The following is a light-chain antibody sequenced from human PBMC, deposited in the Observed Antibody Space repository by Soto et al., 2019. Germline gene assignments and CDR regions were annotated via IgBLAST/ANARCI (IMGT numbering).Light chain of an antibody. CDR3: QQYYNWPPIT. Sequence: EIAMTRSPATLSVSPGERATLSCRASQSVSTNLAWYQQKPGQAPRLLIYGASTRATGIPARFSGSGSGTEFTLTITSLQSEDFAVYYCQQYYNWPPITFGGGTNVEIK. J-gene: IGKJ4*01. CDR1: QSVSTN. CDR2: GAS. V-gene: IGKV3-15*01.